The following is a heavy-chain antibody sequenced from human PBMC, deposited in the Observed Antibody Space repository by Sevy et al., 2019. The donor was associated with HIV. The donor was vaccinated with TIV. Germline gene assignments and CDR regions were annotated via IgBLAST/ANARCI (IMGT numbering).Heavy chain of an antibody. CDR3: ARLLRYNPCFDY. Sequence: SESLSLTCTVSDGSISSHYWSWIRQPPGMGLQWIGYIYYSGSTNYNPSLKSRVTMGLDTSKNQFSLKLSSVTTADTAVYYCARLLRYNPCFDYWGQGALVTVSS. V-gene: IGHV4-59*11. CDR2: IYYSGST. D-gene: IGHD1-1*01. J-gene: IGHJ4*02. CDR1: DGSISSHY.